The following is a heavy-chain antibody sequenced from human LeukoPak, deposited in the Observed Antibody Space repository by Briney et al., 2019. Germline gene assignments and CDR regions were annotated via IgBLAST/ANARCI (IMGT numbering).Heavy chain of an antibody. V-gene: IGHV3-23*01. CDR3: AKEAQGCSITSCYFDS. CDR2: ISGSGGNT. D-gene: IGHD2-2*01. CDR1: GFTFSSYA. Sequence: GGSLRLSCAASGFTFSSYAMSWVRQVPEKGLEWVSTISGSGGNTYYADSVKGRFTISRDNSKNTLFLQMNSLRAEDTAVYYCAKEAQGCSITSCYFDSWGQGTLVTVSS. J-gene: IGHJ4*02.